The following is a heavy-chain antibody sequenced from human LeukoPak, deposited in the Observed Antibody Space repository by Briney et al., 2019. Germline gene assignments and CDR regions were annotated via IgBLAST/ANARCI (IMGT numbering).Heavy chain of an antibody. CDR1: GFTFSSYG. CDR3: ASNYPYYYYYYMDV. V-gene: IGHV3-21*01. CDR2: ISSSSSYI. Sequence: KSGGSLRLSCAASGFTFSSYGMSWVRQAPGKGLEWVSSISSSSSYIYYADSVKGRFTISRDNSKNTLYLQMNSLRAEDTAVYYCASNYPYYYYYYMDVWGKGTTVTVSS. J-gene: IGHJ6*03. D-gene: IGHD4-11*01.